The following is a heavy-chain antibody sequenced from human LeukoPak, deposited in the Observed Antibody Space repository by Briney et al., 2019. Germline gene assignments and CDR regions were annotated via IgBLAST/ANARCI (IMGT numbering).Heavy chain of an antibody. V-gene: IGHV3-13*01. CDR1: GFTFSSYD. J-gene: IGHJ4*02. CDR2: IGAAGDT. CDR3: AQSGSGYGPPDFDY. D-gene: IGHD5-12*01. Sequence: GGSPRLSCAASGFTFSSYDVHWDRQATGKGLECVSGIGAAGDTYYPGSVKGRFTISRDNAKNTLYLQMNSLRAEDTAVYYCAQSGSGYGPPDFDYWGQGTLVTVSS.